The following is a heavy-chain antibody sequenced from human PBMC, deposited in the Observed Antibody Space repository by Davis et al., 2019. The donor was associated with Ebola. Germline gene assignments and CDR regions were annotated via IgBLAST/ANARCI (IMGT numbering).Heavy chain of an antibody. D-gene: IGHD5-12*01. CDR2: ISWNSGSI. Sequence: SLKISCAASGFTFDDYAMHWVRQAPGKGLEWVSGISWNSGSIGYADSVKGRFTISRDNAKNSLYLQMNSLRAEDTAVYYCARGLRFRNYYYGMDVWGQGTTVTVSS. V-gene: IGHV3-9*01. CDR1: GFTFDDYA. CDR3: ARGLRFRNYYYGMDV. J-gene: IGHJ6*02.